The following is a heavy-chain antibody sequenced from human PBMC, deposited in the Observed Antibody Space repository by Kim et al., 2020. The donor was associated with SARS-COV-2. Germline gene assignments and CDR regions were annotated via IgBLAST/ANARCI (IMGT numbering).Heavy chain of an antibody. J-gene: IGHJ4*02. CDR3: ARHFRYGFDY. D-gene: IGHD3-10*01. Sequence: TTPNPSRKSRVPISVATPKSQFSLKLSSVTAADTAVYYCARHFRYGFDYWGQGTLVTVSS. V-gene: IGHV4-59*08. CDR2: T.